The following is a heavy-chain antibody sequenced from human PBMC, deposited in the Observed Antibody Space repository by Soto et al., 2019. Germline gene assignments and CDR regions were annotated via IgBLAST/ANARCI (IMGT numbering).Heavy chain of an antibody. D-gene: IGHD3-22*01. Sequence: QVQLVQSGAEVKKPGASVKVSCKASGYTFTSYGISWVRQAPGQGLEWMGWISAYNGNTNYAQKLQGRVTMTTDTSTSKAYMELRSLRSDDTAVYYCARDKYYYESSGYYHVGVDVWGQGTTVTVSS. J-gene: IGHJ6*02. CDR2: ISAYNGNT. V-gene: IGHV1-18*04. CDR1: GYTFTSYG. CDR3: ARDKYYYESSGYYHVGVDV.